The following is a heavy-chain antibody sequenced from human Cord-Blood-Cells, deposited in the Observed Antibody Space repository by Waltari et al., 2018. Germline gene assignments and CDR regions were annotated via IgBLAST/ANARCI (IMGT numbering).Heavy chain of an antibody. V-gene: IGHV3-53*01. CDR3: ASIAVAPRYFDL. D-gene: IGHD6-19*01. J-gene: IGHJ2*01. CDR2: IYSGGST. Sequence: EVQLVESGGGLIQPGGSLRPSCAASGFTVSSNYMSWVRQAPGKGLEWVSVIYSGGSTFYADSVKGRFTISRDNSKNTLYLQMNSLRAEDTAVYYCASIAVAPRYFDLWGRGTLVTVSS. CDR1: GFTVSSNY.